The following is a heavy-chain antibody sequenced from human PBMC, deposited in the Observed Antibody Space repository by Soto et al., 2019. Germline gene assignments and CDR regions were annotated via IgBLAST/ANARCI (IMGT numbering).Heavy chain of an antibody. J-gene: IGHJ4*02. D-gene: IGHD3-22*01. CDR2: VSGSNGDT. CDR1: GYTFTGYG. Sequence: ASVKVSCKVAGYTFTGYGISWMRQAPGQGLEWMGWVSGSNGDTKYVENYQGRVTMTIDTSTSTAYMELRSLRSDDTAVYYCARDISYCHDDRGYSNFDYWGQGTLVTVSS. V-gene: IGHV1-18*01. CDR3: ARDISYCHDDRGYSNFDY.